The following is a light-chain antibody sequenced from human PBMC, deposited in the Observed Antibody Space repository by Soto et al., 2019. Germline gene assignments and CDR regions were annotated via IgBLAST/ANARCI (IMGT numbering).Light chain of an antibody. CDR3: AVWDDSLNGHV. Sequence: QSVLTQPPSASGTPGQTVTISCSGSSSNIGTSSVHWYKHLPGTAPKPLIYTNDQRPSGVPDRFSGSKSGTSASLAISGLHSEDEADYYCAVWDDSLNGHVFGAATKVTVL. J-gene: IGLJ1*01. CDR1: SSNIGTSS. V-gene: IGLV1-44*01. CDR2: TND.